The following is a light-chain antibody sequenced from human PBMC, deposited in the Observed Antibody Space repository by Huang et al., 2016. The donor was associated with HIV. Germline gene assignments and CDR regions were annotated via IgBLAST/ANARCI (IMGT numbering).Light chain of an antibody. J-gene: IGKJ1*01. Sequence: DIHMTQSPFSVSASIGDRVTITCRASQDINSGLAWYQQKPGKAPNLLIYAGSTLQSGVPSRFSGTGSGTDFTLTIYSLQPEDASTYYCQQTHSFPWTFGQGTKV. V-gene: IGKV1-12*01. CDR2: AGS. CDR3: QQTHSFPWT. CDR1: QDINSG.